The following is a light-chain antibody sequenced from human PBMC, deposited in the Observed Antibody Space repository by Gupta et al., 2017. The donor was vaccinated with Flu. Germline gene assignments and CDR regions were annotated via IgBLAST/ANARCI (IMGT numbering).Light chain of an antibody. CDR3: SSYTSSVVV. Sequence: QSALTPPASVSGSPGQSIPISCTGTSSDVGGYNYVSWYQQHPGKAPKLMIYEVSHRPSGVSNRFSGSKSGNTASLTISGLQAEDEADYYCSSYTSSVVVFGGGTKLTVL. J-gene: IGLJ2*01. CDR2: EVS. CDR1: SSDVGGYNY. V-gene: IGLV2-14*01.